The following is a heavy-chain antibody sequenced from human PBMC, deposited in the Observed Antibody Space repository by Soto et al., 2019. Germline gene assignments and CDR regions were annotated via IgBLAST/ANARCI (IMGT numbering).Heavy chain of an antibody. CDR1: GFTFSSYW. Sequence: TGGSLRLSCAASGFTFSSYWMHWVRQAPGKGLVWVSRINSDGSSTSYAESVKGRFTISRDNAKNTLYLQMNSLRAEDTAVYYCARWGSLWFGESPSYYYYGMDVWGQGTTVTVSS. D-gene: IGHD3-10*01. J-gene: IGHJ6*02. V-gene: IGHV3-74*01. CDR3: ARWGSLWFGESPSYYYYGMDV. CDR2: INSDGSST.